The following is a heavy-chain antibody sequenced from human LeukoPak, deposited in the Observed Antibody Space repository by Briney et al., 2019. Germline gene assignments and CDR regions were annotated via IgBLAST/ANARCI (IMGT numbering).Heavy chain of an antibody. J-gene: IGHJ4*02. CDR2: ISGSGNIT. V-gene: IGHV3-23*01. D-gene: IGHD3-22*01. CDR1: GFTLSSYA. Sequence: GGSLRLSCAASGFTLSSYAMSWVRQAPGKGLEWVSAISGSGNITYSADSVQGRFTISRDNSKNTLYLQMNSLRAEDTAVYYCAKDHAYDTSGYYYDYWGQGTLVTVSS. CDR3: AKDHAYDTSGYYYDY.